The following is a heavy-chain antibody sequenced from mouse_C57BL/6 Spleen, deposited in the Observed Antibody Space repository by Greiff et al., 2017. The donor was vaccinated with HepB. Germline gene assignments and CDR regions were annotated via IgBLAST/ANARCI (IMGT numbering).Heavy chain of an antibody. CDR2: INPNNGGT. CDR3: ARWDDGSSYGYFDV. CDR1: GYTFTDYY. J-gene: IGHJ1*03. D-gene: IGHD1-1*01. V-gene: IGHV1-26*01. Sequence: EVQLQQSGPELVKPGASVKISCKASGYTFTDYYMNWVKQSHGKSLEWIGDINPNNGGTSYNQKFKGKATLTVDKSSSTAYMELRSLTSEDSAVYYCARWDDGSSYGYFDVWGTGTTVTVSS.